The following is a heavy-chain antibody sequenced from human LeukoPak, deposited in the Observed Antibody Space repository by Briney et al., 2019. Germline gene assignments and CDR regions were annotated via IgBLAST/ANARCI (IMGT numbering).Heavy chain of an antibody. V-gene: IGHV4-39*07. Sequence: SETLSLTCTVSGGSISSSSYYWGWIRQPPGKGLEWIGSMSYSGRTYYNPSLKTRVTVSLDTSKNQFSLNLISVTAADTAVYYCARSPQGTATTANWLDPWGQGTLVTVSS. CDR3: ARSPQGTATTANWLDP. J-gene: IGHJ5*02. CDR2: MSYSGRT. CDR1: GGSISSSSYY. D-gene: IGHD4-17*01.